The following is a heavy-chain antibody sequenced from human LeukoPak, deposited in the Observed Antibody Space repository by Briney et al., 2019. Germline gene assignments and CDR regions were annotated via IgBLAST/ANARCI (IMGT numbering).Heavy chain of an antibody. Sequence: ASVKVSCKASGYTFTSYDMNWVRQATGQGLEWMGWMNPDSGNTDYAQKFQGRVTMTRNTSISTAYMELGGLRSEDTAVYYCARGPEYYDRSGSDYWGQGTLVTVSS. CDR3: ARGPEYYDRSGSDY. J-gene: IGHJ4*02. D-gene: IGHD3-22*01. V-gene: IGHV1-8*01. CDR1: GYTFTSYD. CDR2: MNPDSGNT.